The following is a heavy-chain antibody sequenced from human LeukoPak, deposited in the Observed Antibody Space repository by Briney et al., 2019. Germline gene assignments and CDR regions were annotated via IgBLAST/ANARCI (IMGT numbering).Heavy chain of an antibody. D-gene: IGHD3-10*01. CDR2: ISYDGSNK. J-gene: IGHJ4*02. V-gene: IGHV3-30-3*01. CDR3: ARDPSFYGSGPFDY. CDR1: GFTFSSYA. Sequence: GRSLRLSCAASGFTFSSYAMHWVRQAPGKGLEWVAVISYDGSNKYYADSVKGRFTISRDNSKNTLYLQMNSLRAEDTAVYYCARDPSFYGSGPFDYWGQGTLVTVSS.